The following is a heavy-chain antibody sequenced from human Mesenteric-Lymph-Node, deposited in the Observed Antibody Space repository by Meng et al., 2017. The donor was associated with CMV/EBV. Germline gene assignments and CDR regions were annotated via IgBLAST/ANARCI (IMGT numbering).Heavy chain of an antibody. D-gene: IGHD3-3*01. J-gene: IGHJ4*02. Sequence: TVYGISVTSGIYYWTWIRQPPGKGLEWIGNIYYSGSTTYNPSLKSRVTISVDTSRNQFSLNLHSVTAADTAVYYCAREAHYYYDLHYWGQGILVTVSS. CDR1: GISVTSGIYY. CDR2: IYYSGST. V-gene: IGHV4-61*01. CDR3: AREAHYYYDLHY.